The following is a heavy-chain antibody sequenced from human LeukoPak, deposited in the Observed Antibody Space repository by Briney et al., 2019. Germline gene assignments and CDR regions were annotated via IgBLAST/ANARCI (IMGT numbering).Heavy chain of an antibody. V-gene: IGHV3-21*01. D-gene: IGHD6-19*01. CDR2: ISSSSSYI. CDR3: ARVVAVAGRAFDI. CDR1: GLTFSRYS. Sequence: RGSLRLSCAASGLTFSRYSMNWVRQAPGKGLEWVSSISSSSSYIYYADSVKGRFTISRDNAKSSLYLQMNSLRAEDTAVYYCARVVAVAGRAFDIWGQGTMVTVSS. J-gene: IGHJ3*02.